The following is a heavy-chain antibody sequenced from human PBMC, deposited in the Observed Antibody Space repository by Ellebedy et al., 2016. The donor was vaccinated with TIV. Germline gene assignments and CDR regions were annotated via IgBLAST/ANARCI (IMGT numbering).Heavy chain of an antibody. CDR1: GGSINRYS. J-gene: IGHJ5*01. D-gene: IGHD4-17*01. CDR3: ARDLTDYGDYVGSDS. V-gene: IGHV4-4*07. CDR2: LYTTGTT. Sequence: MPSETLSLTCTVSGGSINRYSWSWIRQPAGKGLEWIGRLYTTGTTNYNPSLKSRVTMSAEMSKRQLSLRLKSVTAADTAVYYCARDLTDYGDYVGSDSWGQGTLVTVSS.